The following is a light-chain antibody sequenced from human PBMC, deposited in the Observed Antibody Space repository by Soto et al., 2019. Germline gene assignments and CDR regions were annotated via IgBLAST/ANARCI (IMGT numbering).Light chain of an antibody. J-gene: IGLJ2*01. Sequence: QAVVTQSSSASASLGSSVKLTCTLSSGHSSNIIAWHQQQPGKAPRYLMKLERSGSYNKGSGVPDRFSGSSSGADRYLTISNLQFEDEDDYYCETWDSNTRVFGGGTKLTVL. CDR1: SGHSSNI. V-gene: IGLV4-60*02. CDR2: LERSGSY. CDR3: ETWDSNTRV.